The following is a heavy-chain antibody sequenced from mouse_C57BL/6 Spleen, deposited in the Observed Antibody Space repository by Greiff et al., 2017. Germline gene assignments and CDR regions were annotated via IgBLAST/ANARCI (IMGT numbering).Heavy chain of an antibody. CDR2: IHPSDSDT. J-gene: IGHJ4*01. CDR1: GYTFTSYW. CDR3: APWDYGGAMDY. Sequence: VQLQQPGAELVKPGASVKVSCTASGYTFTSYWMHWVKQRPGQGLEWIGRIHPSDSDTNYNQKFKGKATLTVDKSSSPAYMQLSSLTSEDSAVYFCAPWDYGGAMDYWGKGTSVTVSS. D-gene: IGHD1-1*02. V-gene: IGHV1-74*01.